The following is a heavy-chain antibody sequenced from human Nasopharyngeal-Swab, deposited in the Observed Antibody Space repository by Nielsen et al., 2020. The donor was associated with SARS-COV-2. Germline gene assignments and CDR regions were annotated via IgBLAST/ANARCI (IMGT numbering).Heavy chain of an antibody. D-gene: IGHD1-26*01. Sequence: GGSLRLSCAASGFTFNSYWMHWVRQAPGKGLVWVSRINTDATSTSYADSVKGRFTIFRDNATNMVFLQMNSLTAEDTAIYYCTRAGYSGSYGGFDSWGQGTLVSVSS. CDR3: TRAGYSGSYGGFDS. CDR2: INTDATST. CDR1: GFTFNSYW. V-gene: IGHV3-74*01. J-gene: IGHJ4*02.